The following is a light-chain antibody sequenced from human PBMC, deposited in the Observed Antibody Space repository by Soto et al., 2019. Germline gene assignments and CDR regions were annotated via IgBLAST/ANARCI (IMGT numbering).Light chain of an antibody. CDR3: RSCRARGPCV. Sequence: QSALTQPASVTGSPGQSITISWTATSSDVGGYNYVSWYQQHPGKAPKLMIYEVSNRPSGVSNRFSGSKSGNTASLTISGLQAEDENDYSCRSCRARGPCVFGTGTK. J-gene: IGLJ1*01. CDR2: EVS. CDR1: SSDVGGYNY. V-gene: IGLV2-14*01.